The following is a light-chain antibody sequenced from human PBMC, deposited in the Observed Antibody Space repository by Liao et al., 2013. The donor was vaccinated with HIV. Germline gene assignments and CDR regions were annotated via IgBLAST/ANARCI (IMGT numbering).Light chain of an antibody. Sequence: SYEVTQPPSVSVSPGQTASVTCSGDKLGDKDASWHQRKPGQSPVLVIYQDSKRPSGIPERFSGSNSGSTATLTISGTQPMDEADYYCQAWDSSAGVFGGGTKLTVL. J-gene: IGLJ2*01. V-gene: IGLV3-1*01. CDR1: KLGDKD. CDR2: QDS. CDR3: QAWDSSAGV.